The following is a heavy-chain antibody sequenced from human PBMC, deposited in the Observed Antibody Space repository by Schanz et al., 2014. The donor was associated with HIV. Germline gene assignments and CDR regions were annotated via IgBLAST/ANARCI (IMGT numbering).Heavy chain of an antibody. V-gene: IGHV3-7*01. D-gene: IGHD3-16*01. CDR1: GFTFNNYA. J-gene: IGHJ6*02. Sequence: VQLVESGGGVAQPGGSLRLSCVASGFTFNNYAMTWVRQAPGKGLEWVANIKEDGSEKYHADSVKGRFTISRDNAKNSLFLQMESLRAEDTAVYYCARDGGEVWGQGTTVTVSS. CDR3: ARDGGEV. CDR2: IKEDGSEK.